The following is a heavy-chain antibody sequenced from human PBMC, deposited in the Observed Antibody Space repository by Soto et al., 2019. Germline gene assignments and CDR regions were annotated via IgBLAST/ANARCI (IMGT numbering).Heavy chain of an antibody. CDR2: IYHSGRT. D-gene: IGHD5-12*01. CDR1: GGSISNNNW. Sequence: QVQLQQSGPGLVKPSETLSLTCAVSGGSISNNNWGSWVRQPPGKGLEWIGEIYHSGRTNYNPSLKSRVSISADKSTNHFSLNLNSVTAAATAIYYCARGGSGYDWFDSWGQGTLVTVSS. CDR3: ARGGSGYDWFDS. J-gene: IGHJ5*01. V-gene: IGHV4-4*02.